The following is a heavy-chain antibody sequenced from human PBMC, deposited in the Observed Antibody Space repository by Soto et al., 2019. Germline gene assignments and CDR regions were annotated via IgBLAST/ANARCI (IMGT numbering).Heavy chain of an antibody. Sequence: EVQLLETGGGLVQPGGSLRLSCTASGFTFQNFVINWARQAPGKGLEWVSIIGGTGQYTYYADSVRGRFTFSRDNSENTVYLEMNSLRAEDTAIYFCAKGGTSHIYGIDVWGPGTTVIVSS. CDR1: GFTFQNFV. CDR2: IGGTGQYT. D-gene: IGHD2-2*01. J-gene: IGHJ6*02. CDR3: AKGGTSHIYGIDV. V-gene: IGHV3-23*01.